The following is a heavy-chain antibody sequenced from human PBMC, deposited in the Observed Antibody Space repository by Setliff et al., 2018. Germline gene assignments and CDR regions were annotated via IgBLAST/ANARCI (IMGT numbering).Heavy chain of an antibody. CDR2: IIPLFGTT. V-gene: IGHV1-69*05. Sequence: SVKVSCKASGGTFSNIGISWVRQAPGQGLEWMGGIIPLFGTTNYAQEFQGRVTITTDESTNTAYMELSSLRSEDTAMYYCAREKVVVVSATSYHYYMDVWGKGTTV. CDR3: AREKVVVVSATSYHYYMDV. J-gene: IGHJ6*03. D-gene: IGHD2-15*01. CDR1: GGTFSNIG.